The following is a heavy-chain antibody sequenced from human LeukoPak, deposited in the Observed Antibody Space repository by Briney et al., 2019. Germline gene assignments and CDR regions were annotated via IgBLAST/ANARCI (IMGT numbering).Heavy chain of an antibody. J-gene: IGHJ4*02. CDR1: GGSISSYY. Sequence: PSETLSLTCTVSGGSISSYYWSWIRQPPGKGLEWIGYIYYSGSTNYSPSLKSRVTISVDTSKKQFSLKVTSVTAADTAVYYCARGSGAFDYWGQGTLVTVSS. CDR2: IYYSGST. V-gene: IGHV4-59*01. CDR3: ARGSGAFDY.